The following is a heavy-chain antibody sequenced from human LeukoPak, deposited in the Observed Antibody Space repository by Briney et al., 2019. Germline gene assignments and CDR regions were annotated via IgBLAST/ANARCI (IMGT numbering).Heavy chain of an antibody. D-gene: IGHD2-15*01. CDR2: IKQDGSEK. J-gene: IGHJ4*02. CDR1: GFTFSSYG. Sequence: GGSLRLSCAASGFTFSSYGMSWVRQAPGKGLEWVANIKQDGSEKYYVDSVKGRFTISRDNAKNSLYLQMNSLRAEDTAVYYCASIYCSGGSCYLDYWGQGTLVTVSS. V-gene: IGHV3-7*03. CDR3: ASIYCSGGSCYLDY.